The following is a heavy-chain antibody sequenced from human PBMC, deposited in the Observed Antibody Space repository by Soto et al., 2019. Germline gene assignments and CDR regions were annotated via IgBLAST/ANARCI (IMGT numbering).Heavy chain of an antibody. D-gene: IGHD2-2*01. Sequence: QVQLVQSGAEVKKPGASVKVSCKASGYTFTSYGISWVRQAPGQGLEWMGWISAYNGNTNYAQKLQDRVTMTTDTSTSTAYMELRSLRSDDPAVYYCARDRGPYIVVVPAAPMDVWGKGTTVNVSS. J-gene: IGHJ6*03. V-gene: IGHV1-18*01. CDR2: ISAYNGNT. CDR1: GYTFTSYG. CDR3: ARDRGPYIVVVPAAPMDV.